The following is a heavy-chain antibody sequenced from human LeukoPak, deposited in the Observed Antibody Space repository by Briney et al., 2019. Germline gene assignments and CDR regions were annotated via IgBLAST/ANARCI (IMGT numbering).Heavy chain of an antibody. J-gene: IGHJ2*01. CDR3: ARVGGWYFDL. CDR1: GATFSNYW. CDR2: INSDGRII. D-gene: IGHD3-16*01. V-gene: IGHV3-74*01. Sequence: GGSLRLSCASSGATFSNYWMQWVRQVPGKGLVWVSHINSDGRIINYADSVKGRFTNYRDNAKNTLYRQMHSLRVQDTAVYYCARVGGWYFDLWGRGTLVTVSS.